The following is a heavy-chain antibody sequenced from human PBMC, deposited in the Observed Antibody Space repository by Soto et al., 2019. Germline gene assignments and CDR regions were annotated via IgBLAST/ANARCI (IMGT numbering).Heavy chain of an antibody. CDR3: ARFFGGRGDY. J-gene: IGHJ4*02. V-gene: IGHV4-30-2*01. D-gene: IGHD1-26*01. CDR2: IYHSGST. Sequence: QLHLLESGSRLVKPSQTLSLNCTVSGGSISSAGYSWSWIRQPPGKGLEYIGYIYHSGSTYYNPSLKSRVTVSVDRSKNQFSLKLSSVTAADTAVYYCARFFGGRGDYWGQGTLITVSS. CDR1: GGSISSAGYS.